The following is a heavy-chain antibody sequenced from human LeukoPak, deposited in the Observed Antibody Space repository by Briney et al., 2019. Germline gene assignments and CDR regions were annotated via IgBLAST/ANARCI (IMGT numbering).Heavy chain of an antibody. V-gene: IGHV3-66*01. D-gene: IGHD3-10*01. CDR2: IYSGGST. Sequence: QTGGSLRLSCTASGFIVSSNSMTWVRQAPGKGLEWVSVIYSGGSTYYADSVKGRFTISRDNSKNTLSLQMNSLRAEDTAVYYCASPLWDYWGHGILVTVSS. CDR1: GFIVSSNS. J-gene: IGHJ4*01. CDR3: ASPLWDY.